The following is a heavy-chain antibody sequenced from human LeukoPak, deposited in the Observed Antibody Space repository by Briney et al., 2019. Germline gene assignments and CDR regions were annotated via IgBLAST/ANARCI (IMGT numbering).Heavy chain of an antibody. CDR3: ARGALGAHPVDY. CDR2: IYYSGST. J-gene: IGHJ4*02. CDR1: GDSISSSF. Sequence: SETLSLTCTVSGDSISSSFWNWIRQPPGQRLEWIGNIYYSGSTNYNPALKSRVTFSVDTTKNQVSLKLSSATAADTAVYYCARGALGAHPVDYWGQGTLVIVST. D-gene: IGHD1-26*01. V-gene: IGHV4-59*01.